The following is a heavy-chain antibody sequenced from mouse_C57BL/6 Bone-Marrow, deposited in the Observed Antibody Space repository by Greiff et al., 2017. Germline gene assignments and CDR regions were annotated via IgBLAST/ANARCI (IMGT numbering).Heavy chain of an antibody. J-gene: IGHJ1*01. D-gene: IGHD1-1*01. Sequence: EVKLMESGGDLVKPGGSLKLSCAASGFTFSSYGMSWVRQTPDKRLEWVATISSGGSYTYYPDSVKGRFTISRDNAKNTLYLQMSSLKSEDTAMCFCARLPYIEYYGCFDMWGAGTPVTVSS. V-gene: IGHV5-6*01. CDR1: GFTFSSYG. CDR3: ARLPYIEYYGCFDM. CDR2: ISSGGSYT.